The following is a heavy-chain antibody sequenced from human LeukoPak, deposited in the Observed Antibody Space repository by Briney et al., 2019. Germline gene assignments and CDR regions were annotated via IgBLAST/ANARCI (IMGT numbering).Heavy chain of an antibody. D-gene: IGHD3-22*01. CDR1: GFTFSSCA. CDR3: AKWYDSRWHFDT. Sequence: GGSLGLSCAASGFTFSSCAMMWGRQAPGKGLECVSAIRGNSGDTFYADSVRGRFTISRDNSKNTLYLQMNTLTAEDTAVYYCAKWYDSRWHFDTWGRGTLVTVSS. V-gene: IGHV3-23*01. CDR2: IRGNSGDT. J-gene: IGHJ2*01.